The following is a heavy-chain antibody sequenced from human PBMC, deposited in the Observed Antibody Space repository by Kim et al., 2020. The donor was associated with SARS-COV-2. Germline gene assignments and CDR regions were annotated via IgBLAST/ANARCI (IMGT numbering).Heavy chain of an antibody. CDR3: ARDVIAAAGPDAFDI. J-gene: IGHJ3*02. CDR2: IYYSGST. Sequence: SETLSLTCTVSGGSISSGGYYWSWIRQHPGKGLEWIGYIYYSGSTYYNPSLKSRVTISVDTSKNQFSLKLSSVTAADTAVYYCARDVIAAAGPDAFDIWGQGTMVTVSS. CDR1: GGSISSGGYY. D-gene: IGHD6-13*01. V-gene: IGHV4-31*03.